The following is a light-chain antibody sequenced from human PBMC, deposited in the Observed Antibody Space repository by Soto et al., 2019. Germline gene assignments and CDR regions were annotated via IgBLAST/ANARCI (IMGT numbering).Light chain of an antibody. CDR1: SSDVGSYNL. Sequence: QSVLTQPASVSGSPGQSITISCTGTSSDVGSYNLVSWYQQHPGKAPKLMIYEGSKRPSGVSNRFSGSKSGSTASLTISGLQADDEADYYCCSYAISYTSPYVFGTVTNVT. CDR2: EGS. CDR3: CSYAISYTSPYV. V-gene: IGLV2-14*02. J-gene: IGLJ1*01.